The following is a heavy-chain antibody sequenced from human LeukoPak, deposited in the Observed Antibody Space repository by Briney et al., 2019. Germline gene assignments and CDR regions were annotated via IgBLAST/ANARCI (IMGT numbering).Heavy chain of an antibody. CDR1: GFTFRNYG. CDR3: VRHTGSFPLGGMDV. CDR2: IWSDGSNK. Sequence: GGSLRLSCAAVGFTFRNYGMYWVRQGRGNGLEWVAIIWSDGSNKYYTDSSKGRFTISRDNSKNTLFLQINSLRVEDTAVYYCVRHTGSFPLGGMDVWGQGTTVTVSS. J-gene: IGHJ6*02. D-gene: IGHD1-26*01. V-gene: IGHV3-33*02.